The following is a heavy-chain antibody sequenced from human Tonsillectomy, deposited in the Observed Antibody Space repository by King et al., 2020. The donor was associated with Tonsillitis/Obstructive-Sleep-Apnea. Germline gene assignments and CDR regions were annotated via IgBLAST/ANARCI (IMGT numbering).Heavy chain of an antibody. CDR1: GFTFSDYY. CDR2: ISSSSSYT. V-gene: IGHV3-11*05. J-gene: IGHJ1*01. D-gene: IGHD4-17*01. CDR3: ARAGLSTYGDYEGYFQH. Sequence: VQLVESGGGLVKPGGSLRLSCAASGFTFSDYYMSWIRQAPGKGLEWVSYISSSSSYTNYADSVKGRFTISRDNAKNSLYLQMNSLRAEDTAVYYCARAGLSTYGDYEGYFQHWGQGTLVTVSS.